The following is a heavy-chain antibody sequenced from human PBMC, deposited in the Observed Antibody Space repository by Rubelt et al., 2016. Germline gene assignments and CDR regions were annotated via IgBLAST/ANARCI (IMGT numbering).Heavy chain of an antibody. J-gene: IGHJ3*01. CDR1: GGSISSSSYW. D-gene: IGHD4-23*01. CDR3: VRHSDNGGQMAFDV. V-gene: IGHV4-39*01. CDR2: FTRGKEN. Sequence: QVQLQESGPGLVKPSETLSLTCTVSGGSISSSSYWWGWIRQSPGKGLGWIGSFTRGKENHYNPSLESRVTKSVDTSKGPLYLKVTSLTAADTAVFYCVRHSDNGGQMAFDVWGQGTLVIVSS.